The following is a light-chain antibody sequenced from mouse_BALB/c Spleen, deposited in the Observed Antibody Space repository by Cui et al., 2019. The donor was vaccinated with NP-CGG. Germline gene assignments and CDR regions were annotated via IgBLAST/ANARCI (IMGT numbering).Light chain of an antibody. CDR1: TGAVTTSNY. CDR2: GTK. J-gene: IGLJ1*01. CDR3: ALWYSNHWV. Sequence: AVLPQESPLTTSPGETVTLTCRSSTGAVTTSNYANWVQEKPDHLFTGLIGGTKNRAPGVPARFSGSLIGDKAALTITGAQTEDEAIYFCALWYSNHWVFGGGTKLTVL. V-gene: IGLV1*01.